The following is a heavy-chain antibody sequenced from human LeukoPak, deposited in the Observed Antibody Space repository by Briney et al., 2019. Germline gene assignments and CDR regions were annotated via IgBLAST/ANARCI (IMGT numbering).Heavy chain of an antibody. CDR1: GYTFSSYA. CDR3: AKDRSVSGWRLNDY. J-gene: IGHJ4*02. CDR2: ISGSGEST. D-gene: IGHD6-19*01. Sequence: PGGSLRLSCAASGYTFSSYAMNWVRQPPGKGLEWVSGISGSGESTYYADSVKGRFIISRDNSKNTLSLQMNSLRAEDTAIYYCAKDRSVSGWRLNDYWGQGTLVTVSS. V-gene: IGHV3-23*01.